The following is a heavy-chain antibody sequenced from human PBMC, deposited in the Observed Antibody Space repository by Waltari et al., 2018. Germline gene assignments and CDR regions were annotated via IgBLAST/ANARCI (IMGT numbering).Heavy chain of an antibody. D-gene: IGHD7-27*01. CDR2: IIPILGIA. CDR3: AREWGSNGAYFDY. Sequence: VQLVQSGAEVKKPGSSVKVSCKASGATFSSYTISWVRQAPGQGLEWMGRIIPILGIANYAQKFQGRVTITADKSTSTAYMELSSLRSEDTAVYYCAREWGSNGAYFDYWGQGTLVTVSS. J-gene: IGHJ4*02. V-gene: IGHV1-69*08. CDR1: GATFSSYT.